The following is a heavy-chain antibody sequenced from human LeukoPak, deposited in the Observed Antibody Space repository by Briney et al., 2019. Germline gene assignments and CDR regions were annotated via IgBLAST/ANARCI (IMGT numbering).Heavy chain of an antibody. Sequence: SETLSLTCTVSGGSIGSSSYYWGWLRQPPGKGLEWIGSIYDSGSTYYNPSLKSRATISVDTSKNQFSLKLSSGTAADTAVYYCARDASGWVDYWGQGTLVTVSS. CDR2: IYDSGST. V-gene: IGHV4-39*07. CDR3: ARDASGWVDY. CDR1: GGSIGSSSYY. D-gene: IGHD6-19*01. J-gene: IGHJ4*02.